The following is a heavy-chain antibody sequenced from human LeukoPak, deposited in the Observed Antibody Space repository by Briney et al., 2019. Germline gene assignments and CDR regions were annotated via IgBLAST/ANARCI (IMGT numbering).Heavy chain of an antibody. D-gene: IGHD3-22*01. CDR3: AKGYYDSSGYRRGKDYFDY. Sequence: PGGSLRLSCAASGFTFSSYAMSWVRQAPGKGLEWVSAISGSGGSTYYADSVKGRFTISRDNSKNTLYLQMNSLRAEDTAVYYCAKGYYDSSGYRRGKDYFDYWGQGTLVTVSS. CDR1: GFTFSSYA. J-gene: IGHJ4*02. V-gene: IGHV3-23*01. CDR2: ISGSGGST.